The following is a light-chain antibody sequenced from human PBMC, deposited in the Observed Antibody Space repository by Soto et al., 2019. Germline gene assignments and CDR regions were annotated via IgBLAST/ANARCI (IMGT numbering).Light chain of an antibody. V-gene: IGKV3-11*01. J-gene: IGKJ1*01. Sequence: VVLTQSPATLAVAAWEIATLSCSASQSVSSYLALYQQKPGQAPRLLIYDASNRATGIPARFSGSGSGTDFTLTISSLEPEDFAVYYCQQYGSSPQTFGQGTTVDIK. CDR1: QSVSSY. CDR3: QQYGSSPQT. CDR2: DAS.